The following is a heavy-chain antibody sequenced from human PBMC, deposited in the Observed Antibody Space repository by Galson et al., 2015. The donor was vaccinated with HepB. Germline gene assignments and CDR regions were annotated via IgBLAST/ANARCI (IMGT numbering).Heavy chain of an antibody. CDR1: GLPFRGFA. Sequence: SLRLSCAASGLPFRGFALHWVRQAPGKGLEWVTVISYDGTEKYYADSVKGRFTISRDDSKSTPYLEMNSLRGDDTAMYYCTRVGVGRSYGSGFDPWGQGTLIMVSS. D-gene: IGHD5-18*01. CDR3: TRVGVGRSYGSGFDP. CDR2: ISYDGTEK. J-gene: IGHJ5*02. V-gene: IGHV3-30*04.